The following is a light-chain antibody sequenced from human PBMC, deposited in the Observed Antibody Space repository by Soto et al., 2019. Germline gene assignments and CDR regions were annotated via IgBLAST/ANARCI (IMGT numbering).Light chain of an antibody. V-gene: IGLV1-40*01. Sequence: QSVLTQSPSVSGAPGQRVTISCTGTSSNIGAGYDVHWYQQAPGTAPKLLVYGNNNRPSGVPDRFSGSKSGTSASLAITGLQAEDEADYYCQAYDSSLSGRVFGTGTKLTVL. J-gene: IGLJ1*01. CDR1: SSNIGAGYD. CDR2: GNN. CDR3: QAYDSSLSGRV.